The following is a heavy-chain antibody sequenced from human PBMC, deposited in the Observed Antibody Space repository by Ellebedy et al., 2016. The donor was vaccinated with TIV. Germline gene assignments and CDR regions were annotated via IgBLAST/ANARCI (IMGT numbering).Heavy chain of an antibody. CDR1: GFSFRNYW. D-gene: IGHD3-16*01. Sequence: GGSLRLSCVASGFSFRNYWMGWVRQAPGKGLEWVANIYQDGSENYYVDSVEGRFTISRDNAKNSLYLEMKSLRAEDTAVYYCARRGSYGDYAVQVNSWFDRWGRGTLVSVSS. CDR2: IYQDGSEN. CDR3: ARRGSYGDYAVQVNSWFDR. V-gene: IGHV3-7*01. J-gene: IGHJ5*02.